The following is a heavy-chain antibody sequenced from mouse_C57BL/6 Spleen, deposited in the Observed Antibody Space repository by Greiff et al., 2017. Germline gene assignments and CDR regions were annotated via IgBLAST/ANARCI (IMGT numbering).Heavy chain of an antibody. D-gene: IGHD3-2*02. J-gene: IGHJ3*01. CDR3: TRSRDSSGYGFAY. CDR2: IDPETGGT. Sequence: QVQLKQSGAELVRPGASVTLSCKASGYTFTDYEMHWVKQTPVHGLEWIGAIDPETGGTAYNQKFKGKAILTADKSSSTAYMELRSLTSEDSAVYYCTRSRDSSGYGFAYWGQGTLVTVSA. CDR1: GYTFTDYE. V-gene: IGHV1-15*01.